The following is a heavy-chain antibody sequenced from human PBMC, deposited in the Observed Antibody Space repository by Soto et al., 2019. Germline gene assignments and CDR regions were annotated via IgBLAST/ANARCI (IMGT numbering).Heavy chain of an antibody. Sequence: SVKGRFTISRDNSLNTLYLQMNGLRVDDTAVYYCVKDRGYGDYSGNFDYGGQGTLVTVSS. V-gene: IGHV3-30*02. CDR3: VKDRGYGDYSGNFDY. D-gene: IGHD4-17*01. J-gene: IGHJ4*02.